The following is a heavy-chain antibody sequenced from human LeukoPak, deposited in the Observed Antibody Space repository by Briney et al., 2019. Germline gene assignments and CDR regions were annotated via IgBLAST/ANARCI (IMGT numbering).Heavy chain of an antibody. CDR1: GGSISSSSYY. CDR3: ARDYSNQRGFDY. V-gene: IGHV4-39*02. J-gene: IGHJ4*02. CDR2: IYYSGST. Sequence: SETLSLTCTVSGGSISSSSYYWGWIRQPPGKGLEWIGSIYYSGSTYYNPSLKSRVTISVDTSKNQFSLKLSSVSAADTAVYYCARDYSNQRGFDYWGQGTLVTVSS. D-gene: IGHD4-11*01.